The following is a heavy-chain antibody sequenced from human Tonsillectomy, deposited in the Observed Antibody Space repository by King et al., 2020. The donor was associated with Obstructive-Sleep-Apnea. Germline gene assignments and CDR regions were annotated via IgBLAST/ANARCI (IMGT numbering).Heavy chain of an antibody. D-gene: IGHD6-13*01. V-gene: IGHV3-23*04. CDR2: ISGSGDTT. J-gene: IGHJ4*02. CDR1: GFTFSSYA. Sequence: VQLVESGGGLVQPGGSLRLSCAASGFTFSSYAMTWVRQAPGKGLEWESTISGSGDTTYYADSVKGRFTISRDNSKNTLYLQMNSLRAEDTAVFFCAKGPAQQVVPNYFDLWGQGTLVTVSS. CDR3: AKGPAQQVVPNYFDL.